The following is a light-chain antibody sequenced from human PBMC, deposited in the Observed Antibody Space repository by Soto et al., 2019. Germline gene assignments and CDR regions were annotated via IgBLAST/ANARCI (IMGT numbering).Light chain of an antibody. V-gene: IGKV3-20*01. CDR2: GIY. J-gene: IGKJ3*01. CDR1: QRVSKGY. Sequence: EIVLTQSPDTLSLSPGETATISCRASQRVSKGYLVWYQQQVGQATRLLMSGIYTRAPGIPDRFSGSGSATDFTLTISRLEPDDYAVYHCHYYEKSFQVFGPGTKVDIK. CDR3: HYYEKSFQV.